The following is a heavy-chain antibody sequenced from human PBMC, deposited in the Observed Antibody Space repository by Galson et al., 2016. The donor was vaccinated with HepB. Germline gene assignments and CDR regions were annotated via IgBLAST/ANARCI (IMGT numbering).Heavy chain of an antibody. CDR3: AKDAVAYWGRGCYFDY. V-gene: IGHV3-23*01. CDR2: ISAGSGPT. D-gene: IGHD2-21*02. Sequence: SLRLSCAASGFTFSRYEMNWVRQAPGTGLEWVSTISAGSGPTDYADSVKGRFTLSRDNSKNTLFLQLSNLRAEDTAVYYCAKDAVAYWGRGCYFDYWGQGTLVTVSS. J-gene: IGHJ4*02. CDR1: GFTFSRYE.